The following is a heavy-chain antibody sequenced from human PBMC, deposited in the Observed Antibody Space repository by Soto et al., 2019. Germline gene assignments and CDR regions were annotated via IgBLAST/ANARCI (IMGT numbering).Heavy chain of an antibody. D-gene: IGHD3-22*01. CDR2: ISYDGRNK. Sequence: GIHRISQAQGKGLEWVAVISYDGRNKYSADSGKGRFTISRDNSKNTLYLQMNSLRAEDTAVYYCAKDPAYYDSSGLYDYWGQGTLVTVSS. CDR1: G. V-gene: IGHV3-30*18. J-gene: IGHJ4*02. CDR3: AKDPAYYDSSGLYDY.